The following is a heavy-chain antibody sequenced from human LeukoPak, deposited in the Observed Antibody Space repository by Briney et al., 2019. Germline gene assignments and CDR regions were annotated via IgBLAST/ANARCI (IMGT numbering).Heavy chain of an antibody. J-gene: IGHJ5*02. D-gene: IGHD6-13*01. Sequence: ASVKVSCKASGYTFTGYYMHWVRQAPGQGLEWMGRINPNSGGTNYAQKLQGRVTMTRDTSISTAYMELSRLRSDDTAVYYCARGRLAAAVYWFDPWGQGTLVTVSS. V-gene: IGHV1-2*06. CDR3: ARGRLAAAVYWFDP. CDR2: INPNSGGT. CDR1: GYTFTGYY.